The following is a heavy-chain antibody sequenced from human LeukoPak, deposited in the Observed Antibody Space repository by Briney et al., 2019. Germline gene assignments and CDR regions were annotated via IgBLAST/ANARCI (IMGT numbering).Heavy chain of an antibody. CDR3: VKLGALIKNGMDV. D-gene: IGHD3-16*01. V-gene: IGHV3-23*01. Sequence: PGGSLRLSCAASGFTFSSYAMTWVRQAPGKGLEWVSAISGSGGRTYYVDSVKGRFTVSGDRSKNTVDLQMDSLSAEDTAVYYCVKLGALIKNGMDVWGQGTTVTVSS. CDR2: ISGSGGRT. J-gene: IGHJ6*02. CDR1: GFTFSSYA.